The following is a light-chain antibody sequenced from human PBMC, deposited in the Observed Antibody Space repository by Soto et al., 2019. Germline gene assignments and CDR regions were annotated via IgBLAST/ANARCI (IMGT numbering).Light chain of an antibody. CDR3: QLSGT. J-gene: IGKJ3*01. V-gene: IGKV3-20*01. CDR2: GKS. Sequence: IVWTQSPGTLSLSPGDTATLSCRASPSIDSSYVAWYQQKPVQPPSLLVYGKSNRATGIPDRFSGSGSGTDFTLSLTGLEPDDCAVYFCQLSGTFGPGTKV. CDR1: PSIDSSY.